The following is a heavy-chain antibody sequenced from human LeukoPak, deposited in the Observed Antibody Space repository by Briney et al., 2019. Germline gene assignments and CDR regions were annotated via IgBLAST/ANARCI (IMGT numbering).Heavy chain of an antibody. J-gene: IGHJ4*02. CDR1: GFTFSNAW. CDR2: ISSSGTTI. D-gene: IGHD1-26*01. CDR3: ARDLLGWELHYFDY. Sequence: GGSLRLSCAASGFTFSNAWMSWVRQAPGKGLEWVSYISSSGTTIYYADSVKGRFSISRDNAKNSLYLQMNSLRAEDTAVYYCARDLLGWELHYFDYWGQGTLVTVSS. V-gene: IGHV3-11*04.